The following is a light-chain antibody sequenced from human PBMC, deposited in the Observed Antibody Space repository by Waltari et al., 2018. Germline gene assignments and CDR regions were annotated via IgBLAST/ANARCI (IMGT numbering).Light chain of an antibody. CDR2: GVS. V-gene: IGKV1-12*01. Sequence: DIQMTQSPFSVSASVGDTVTLTCRASERISGWLAWYQQKRGKAPKLLIYGVSSLKSGVPSRVSGSGSGTDFNLTINSLQPEDFAAYYCQHAHNYPLTFGGGTKVEI. J-gene: IGKJ4*01. CDR3: QHAHNYPLT. CDR1: ERISGW.